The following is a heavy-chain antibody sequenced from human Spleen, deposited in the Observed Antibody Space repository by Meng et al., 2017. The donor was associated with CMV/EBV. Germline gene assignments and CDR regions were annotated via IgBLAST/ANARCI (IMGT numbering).Heavy chain of an antibody. V-gene: IGHV6-1*01. D-gene: IGHD3-10*01. CDR3: AREGVTLVRGVVYNYYGMDV. J-gene: IGHJ6*02. CDR2: TYYRSKWYN. Sequence: LRLSCAISGDSVSSNSATWHWIRQSPSRGLEWLGRTYYRSKWYNDYAVSVKSQIIINPDTSKNQFSLQLKSVTPDDTAVYYCAREGVTLVRGVVYNYYGMDVWGHGTSVTVSS. CDR1: GDSVSSNSAT.